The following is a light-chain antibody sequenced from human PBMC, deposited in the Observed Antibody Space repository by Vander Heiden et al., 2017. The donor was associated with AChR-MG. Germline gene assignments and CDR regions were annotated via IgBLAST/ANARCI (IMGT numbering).Light chain of an antibody. CDR2: EDT. CDR3: QAWDSNTYVV. J-gene: IGLJ2*01. V-gene: IGLV3-1*01. Sequence: SYELSQPPSVSVSPGQTASITCSGDKSGDKYACWYQQKPGQSPVLVIYEDTKRPSGIPERFSGSNSGNTATLTISGTQALDEADYYCQAWDSNTYVVFGGGTKLTVL. CDR1: KSGDKY.